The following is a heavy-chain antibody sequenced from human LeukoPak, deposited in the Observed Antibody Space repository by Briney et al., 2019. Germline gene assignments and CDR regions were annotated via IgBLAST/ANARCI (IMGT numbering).Heavy chain of an antibody. Sequence: PGGSLRLSCAASGFTFSSYSMNWVRQAPGKWLEWVSSISSSSSYIYYADSVKGRFTISRDNAKNSLYLQMNSLRAEDTAVYYCARRDIVVVPAAIRYYYYYMDVWGKGTTVTVSS. CDR3: ARRDIVVVPAAIRYYYYYMDV. CDR2: ISSSSSYI. V-gene: IGHV3-21*01. J-gene: IGHJ6*03. D-gene: IGHD2-2*01. CDR1: GFTFSSYS.